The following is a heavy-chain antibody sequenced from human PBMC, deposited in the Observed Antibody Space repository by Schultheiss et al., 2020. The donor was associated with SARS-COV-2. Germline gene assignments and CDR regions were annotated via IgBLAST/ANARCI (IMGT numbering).Heavy chain of an antibody. CDR1: GGSFSGYY. CDR3: AKGYVSPTNCGGDCYAFDY. Sequence: LSLTCAVYGGSFSGYYWGWIRQPPGKGLEWVSYISSSGSTIYYADSVKGRFTISRDNSKNTLYLQMNSLRAEDTAVYYCAKGYVSPTNCGGDCYAFDYWGQGTLVTVSS. J-gene: IGHJ4*02. V-gene: IGHV3-11*01. CDR2: ISSSGSTI. D-gene: IGHD2-21*02.